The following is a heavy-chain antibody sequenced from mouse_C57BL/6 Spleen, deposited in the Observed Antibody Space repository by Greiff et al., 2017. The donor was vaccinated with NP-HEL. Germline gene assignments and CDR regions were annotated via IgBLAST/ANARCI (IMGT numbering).Heavy chain of an antibody. CDR3: ARFTTAFDY. Sequence: VQLKESEGGLVQPGSSMKLSCTASGFTFSDYYMAWVRQVPEKGLEWVANINYDGSSTYYLDSLKSRFIISRDNAKNILYLQMSSLKSEDTATYYCARFTTAFDYWGQGTTLTVSS. V-gene: IGHV5-16*01. CDR1: GFTFSDYY. D-gene: IGHD1-2*01. J-gene: IGHJ2*01. CDR2: INYDGSST.